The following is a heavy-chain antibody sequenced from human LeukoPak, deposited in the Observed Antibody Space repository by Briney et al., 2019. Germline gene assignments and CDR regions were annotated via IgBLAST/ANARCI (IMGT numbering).Heavy chain of an antibody. CDR1: GFTFSSYG. CDR2: IRFDGSDK. J-gene: IGHJ4*02. Sequence: GGSLRLSCAASGFTFSSYGMHWVRQAPGKGLEWVAFIRFDGSDKYYADSVKGRFTISRDNSKNTLYLQMNSLRAEDTAVYYCAKDPGYYYDSSGYCGVDYWGQGTLVTVSS. CDR3: AKDPGYYYDSSGYCGVDY. D-gene: IGHD3-22*01. V-gene: IGHV3-30*02.